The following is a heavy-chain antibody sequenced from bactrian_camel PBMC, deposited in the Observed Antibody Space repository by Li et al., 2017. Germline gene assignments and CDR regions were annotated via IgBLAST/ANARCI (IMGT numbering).Heavy chain of an antibody. Sequence: HVPLVESGGGLVQPGGSLRLSCAASGFTFSNYYMSWVREAPGKGLEWVSSINSGGSKTYYEDSVKGRFAISRDNANNTVYLQMYSLESEVTALYYCATGDDCYSASWCQEYNYWGQGTQVTVS. CDR1: GFTFSNYY. CDR3: ATGDDCYSASWCQEYNY. D-gene: IGHD3*01. J-gene: IGHJ4*01. V-gene: IGHV3-2*01. CDR2: INSGGSKT.